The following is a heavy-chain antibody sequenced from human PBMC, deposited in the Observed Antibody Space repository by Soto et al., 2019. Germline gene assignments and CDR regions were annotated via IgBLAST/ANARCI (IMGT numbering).Heavy chain of an antibody. J-gene: IGHJ4*02. CDR2: INHSGST. V-gene: IGHV4-34*01. CDR1: GGSISSYY. D-gene: IGHD3-22*01. Sequence: SETLSLTCTVSGGSISSYYWCWIRQPPGKGLEWIGEINHSGSTNYNPSLKSRVTISVDTSKNQFSLKLTSVTAADTAVYYCARENGYDSSGYSGEFDLWGQGTQVTVSS. CDR3: ARENGYDSSGYSGEFDL.